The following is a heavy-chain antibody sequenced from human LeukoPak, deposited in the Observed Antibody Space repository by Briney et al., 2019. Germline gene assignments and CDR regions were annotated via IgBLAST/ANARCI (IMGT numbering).Heavy chain of an antibody. V-gene: IGHV3-23*01. J-gene: IGHJ4*02. CDR3: AKGPYYDSSGYLFDY. Sequence: GGSLRLSCAASGFTFSSYAMSWVRQAPGKGLEWVSAISGSGGSTYYADSVKGRFTISRDNSKNTLYLQMNSLRAEDAAVYYCAKGPYYDSSGYLFDYWGQGTLVTVSS. CDR1: GFTFSSYA. CDR2: ISGSGGST. D-gene: IGHD3-22*01.